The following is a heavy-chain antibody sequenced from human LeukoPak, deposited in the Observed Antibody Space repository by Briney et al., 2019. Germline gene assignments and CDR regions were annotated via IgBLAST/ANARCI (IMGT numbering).Heavy chain of an antibody. D-gene: IGHD4-17*01. CDR1: GYTFTSYG. CDR2: ISAYNGNT. J-gene: IGHJ4*02. V-gene: IGHV1-18*01. Sequence: ASVKVSCKASGYTFTSYGISWVRQAPGQGLEWMGWISAYNGNTNYAQKLQGRVTMTTDTSTSTAYMELRSLRSDDTAVYYCATRFARIRTDYGDYVRKQIDYWGQGTLVTVSS. CDR3: ATRFARIRTDYGDYVRKQIDY.